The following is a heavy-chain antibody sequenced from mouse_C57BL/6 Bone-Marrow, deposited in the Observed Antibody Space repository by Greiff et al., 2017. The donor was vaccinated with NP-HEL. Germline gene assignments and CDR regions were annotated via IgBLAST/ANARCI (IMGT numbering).Heavy chain of an antibody. CDR2: IHPNSGRT. V-gene: IGHV1-64*01. Sequence: VQLQQPGAELVKPGASVKLSCKASGYTFTSYWMHWVKQRPGQGLEWIGMIHPNSGRTHYNEKFKSKATLTVDKSSSTAYMQLSSLTSEDSAVYYCARTSGPISTVVEDYAMDYWGQGTSVTVSS. CDR1: GYTFTSYW. J-gene: IGHJ4*01. CDR3: ARTSGPISTVVEDYAMDY. D-gene: IGHD1-1*01.